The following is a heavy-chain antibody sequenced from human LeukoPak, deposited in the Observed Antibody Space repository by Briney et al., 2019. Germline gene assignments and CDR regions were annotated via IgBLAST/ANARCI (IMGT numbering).Heavy chain of an antibody. CDR3: GRDLLAPDY. CDR2: INPIGGIT. D-gene: IGHD1-26*01. V-gene: IGHV1-46*01. Sequence: ASVKVSCKASGYTFSSYYMHWVRQAPGQGLEWMGAINPIGGITSYAQKFQGRLTMTRDMSTSTVYMELSSLRSEDTAVYYRGRDLLAPDYWGQGTLVTVSS. CDR1: GYTFSSYY. J-gene: IGHJ4*02.